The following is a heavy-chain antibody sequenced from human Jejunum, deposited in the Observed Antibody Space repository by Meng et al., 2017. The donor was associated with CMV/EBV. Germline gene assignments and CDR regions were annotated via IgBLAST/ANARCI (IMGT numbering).Heavy chain of an antibody. CDR2: IRGSDGNT. J-gene: IGHJ3*02. V-gene: IGHV3-23*01. CDR3: AKGRYYGSGSYLNSFDM. CDR1: FTFRNYV. Sequence: FTFRNYVRTWVRQAPGKGLEWVSLIRGSDGNTYYADSLKGRFTISRDNSKNTLYLQMNSLRAEDTALYYCAKGRYYGSGSYLNSFDMWGQGTMVTVSS. D-gene: IGHD3-10*01.